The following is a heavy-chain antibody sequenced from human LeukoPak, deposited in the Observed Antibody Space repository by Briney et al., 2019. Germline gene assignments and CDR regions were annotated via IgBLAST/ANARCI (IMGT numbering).Heavy chain of an antibody. Sequence: RAGGSLRLSCAASGFTVSSKYMSWVRQAPGKGLEWVSVIYSSGSTYYADSVKGRFTISRDNSKNTLYLQMKSLRAEDTAVYYCAKDALSIRSGAEYFQHWGQGTLVTVSS. D-gene: IGHD2-8*02. CDR3: AKDALSIRSGAEYFQH. CDR2: IYSSGST. V-gene: IGHV3-53*01. CDR1: GFTVSSKY. J-gene: IGHJ1*01.